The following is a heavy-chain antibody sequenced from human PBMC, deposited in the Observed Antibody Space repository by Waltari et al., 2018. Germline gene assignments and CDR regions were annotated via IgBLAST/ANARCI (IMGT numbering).Heavy chain of an antibody. V-gene: IGHV4-34*01. Sequence: QVQLQQWGAGLLKPSETLSLTCAVYGGSFSGYYWSWIRQPPGKGLEWIGEINHRGSTNYNPSLKSRVTISVDTSKNQFSLKLSSVTAADTAVYYCARGNPQNWFDPWGQGTLVTVSS. CDR1: GGSFSGYY. CDR2: INHRGST. J-gene: IGHJ5*02. CDR3: ARGNPQNWFDP.